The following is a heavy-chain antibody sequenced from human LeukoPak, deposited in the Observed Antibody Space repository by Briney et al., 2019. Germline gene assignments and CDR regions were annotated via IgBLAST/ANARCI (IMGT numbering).Heavy chain of an antibody. D-gene: IGHD6-19*01. CDR3: ARSISTGYSSGWYRVEGYYYYGMDV. CDR1: GGSISSYY. V-gene: IGHV4-59*01. J-gene: IGHJ6*02. CDR2: IYYSGST. Sequence: SETLSLTCTVSGGSISSYYWSWIRQPPGKGLEWIGYIYYSGSTNYNPSLKSRVTISVDTSKNQFSLKLSSVTAADTAVYYCARSISTGYSSGWYRVEGYYYYGMDVWGQGTTVTVSS.